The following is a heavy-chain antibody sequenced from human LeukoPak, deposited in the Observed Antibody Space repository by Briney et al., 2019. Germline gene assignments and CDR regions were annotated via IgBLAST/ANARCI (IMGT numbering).Heavy chain of an antibody. CDR2: ISWDGGST. V-gene: IGHV3-43D*03. J-gene: IGHJ4*02. D-gene: IGHD3-3*01. CDR1: GFTFDDYA. Sequence: PGGSLRLSCAASGFTFDDYAMHWVRQAPGKGLEWVSLISWDGGSTYYADSVKGRFTISRDNSKNSLYLQMNSLRAEDTALYYCAKDSQLYDFWSGYYTKWGQGTLVTVSS. CDR3: AKDSQLYDFWSGYYTK.